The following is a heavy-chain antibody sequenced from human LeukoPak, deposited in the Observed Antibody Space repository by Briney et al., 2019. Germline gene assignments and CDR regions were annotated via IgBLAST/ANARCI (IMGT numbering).Heavy chain of an antibody. CDR2: ISYVGSNI. CDR1: GFTFSSYA. D-gene: IGHD2-15*01. J-gene: IGHJ1*01. CDR3: AGRRYCLLVSCSFHH. Sequence: PGGSLRLSCAASGFTFSSYAMRWVRQAPGKGLEGVAVISYVGSNIYYAHSVKGRFTISHDNSKTALYLQMNSVRAEVTAVYYCAGRRYCLLVSCSFHHWGQGTLVTVSS. V-gene: IGHV3-30-3*01.